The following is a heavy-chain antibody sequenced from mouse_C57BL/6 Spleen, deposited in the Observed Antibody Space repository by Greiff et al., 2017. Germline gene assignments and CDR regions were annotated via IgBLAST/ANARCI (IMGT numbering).Heavy chain of an antibody. CDR3: ASTGFYGSPGCAY. V-gene: IGHV7-3*01. CDR1: GFTFTDYY. Sequence: EVMLVESGGGLVQPGGSLSLSCAASGFTFTDYYMSWVRQPPGKALEWLGFIRNKANGYTTEYSASVKGRFTISRDNSQSILYLHVNALSAEDSACYFCASTGFYGSPGCAYWGQGTVVTVCA. J-gene: IGHJ3*01. D-gene: IGHD1-1*01. CDR2: IRNKANGYTT.